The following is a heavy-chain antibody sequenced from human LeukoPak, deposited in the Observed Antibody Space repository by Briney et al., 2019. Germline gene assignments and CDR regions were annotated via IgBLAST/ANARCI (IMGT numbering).Heavy chain of an antibody. J-gene: IGHJ5*02. CDR2: INHSGST. V-gene: IGHV4-34*01. Sequence: SETLSLTCAVYGGSFSGYYWSWIRQPPGKGLEWIGEINHSGSTNYNPSLKSRVTISVDTSKNQFSLKLSSVTAADTAVYYCARRLSLSRLLRPSWFDPWGQGTLVTVSS. CDR3: ARRLSLSRLLRPSWFDP. CDR1: GGSFSGYY. D-gene: IGHD4-17*01.